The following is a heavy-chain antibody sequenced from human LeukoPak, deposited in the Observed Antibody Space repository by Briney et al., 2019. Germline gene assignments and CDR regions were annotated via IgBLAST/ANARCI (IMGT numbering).Heavy chain of an antibody. CDR3: TGDNFDSSVKFDY. CDR2: IGGRDGST. V-gene: IGHV3-23*01. CDR1: GLTFSSYG. Sequence: PGGSLRLSCAASGLTFSSYGMSWVRQAPGKGLEWVSAIGGRDGSTYYADSVKGRFTISRDNSKNTLYVQMNSLRAEDTAVYYCTGDNFDSSVKFDYWGQGTLVTVSS. J-gene: IGHJ4*02. D-gene: IGHD3-22*01.